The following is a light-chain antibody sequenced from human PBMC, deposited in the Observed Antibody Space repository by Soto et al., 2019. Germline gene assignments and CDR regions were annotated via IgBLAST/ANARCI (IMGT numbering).Light chain of an antibody. Sequence: DFQITLAPSTLSASVGDRVTITCRASQNIRSRLAWFQQKPGKAPKLLIYDASSLESGVPQRFSGSGSGTEFTLTISSLQTDDFTSYCCQQYNRYWTFGQGTKVDIK. CDR2: DAS. CDR3: QQYNRYWT. J-gene: IGKJ1*01. V-gene: IGKV1-5*01. CDR1: QNIRSR.